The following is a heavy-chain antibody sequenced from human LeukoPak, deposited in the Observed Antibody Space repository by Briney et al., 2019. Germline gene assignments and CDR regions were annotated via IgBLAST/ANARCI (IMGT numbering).Heavy chain of an antibody. J-gene: IGHJ5*02. Sequence: PSETLSLTCTASGGSISGYYWSWIRQPAGKGLEWVGRIYTSGSTNYNPTLKSRVTMSVDTSKNQFSLKLSSVTGADTAVYYCAREGYKTNRYYDILTGYHFNWFDLWGQGTLVSVSS. V-gene: IGHV4-4*07. D-gene: IGHD3-9*01. CDR3: AREGYKTNRYYDILTGYHFNWFDL. CDR2: IYTSGST. CDR1: GGSISGYY.